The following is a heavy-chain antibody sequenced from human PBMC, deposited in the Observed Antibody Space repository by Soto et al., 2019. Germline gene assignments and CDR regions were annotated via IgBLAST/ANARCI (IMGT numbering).Heavy chain of an antibody. Sequence: QVQLVESGGGVVQPGRSLRLSCAASGCTFSTFGMHWVRQAPGKGLEWVALIWYDGTNKYYADSVKGRFTISRDNSKNTLFLQMDSLRAEDTAIYYCARRTNYYDTSGHIDYCGQGTLVTVSP. CDR2: IWYDGTNK. V-gene: IGHV3-33*01. CDR1: GCTFSTFG. D-gene: IGHD3-22*01. CDR3: ARRTNYYDTSGHIDY. J-gene: IGHJ4*02.